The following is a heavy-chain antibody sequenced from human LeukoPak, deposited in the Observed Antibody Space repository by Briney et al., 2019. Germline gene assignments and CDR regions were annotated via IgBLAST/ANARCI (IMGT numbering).Heavy chain of an antibody. V-gene: IGHV4-39*01. D-gene: IGHD4/OR15-4a*01. Sequence: SETLSLTCTVSRGSISSPTYYWGWIRQPPGKGLEWIGYIYYSRSTYYNPSLKSRATISVDTSKNQFSLNLSSVTAADTAVYYCAQSDVLAGAFDIWGQGTMVIVSS. CDR1: RGSISSPTYY. J-gene: IGHJ3*02. CDR2: IYYSRST. CDR3: AQSDVLAGAFDI.